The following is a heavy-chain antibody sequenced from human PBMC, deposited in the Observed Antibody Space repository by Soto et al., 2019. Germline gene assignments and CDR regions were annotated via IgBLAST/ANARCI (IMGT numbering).Heavy chain of an antibody. D-gene: IGHD3-3*01. CDR3: TSLAWSGSQAF. CDR2: IDPTDSHA. Sequence: GESLKISCKGSGYSFTSYWISWVRQMPGKGLEWMGRIDPTDSHASYSPSFQGHVTISVDKSISTAYLQWSSLRASDTALYYCTSLAWSGSQAFWGQGALVNVSS. CDR1: GYSFTSYW. J-gene: IGHJ4*02. V-gene: IGHV5-10-1*01.